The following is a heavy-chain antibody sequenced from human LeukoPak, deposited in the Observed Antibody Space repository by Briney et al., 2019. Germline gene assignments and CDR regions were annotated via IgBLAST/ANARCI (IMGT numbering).Heavy chain of an antibody. CDR1: GFTFSSYA. CDR3: ARAEDGYGSGRPIDY. J-gene: IGHJ4*02. Sequence: GGSLRLSCAASGFTFSSYAMSWVRQAPGKGLEWVSAISGSGGSTYYADSVKGRFTISRDNSKNTLYLQMNSLRAEDTAVYYCARAEDGYGSGRPIDYWGQGTLVTVSS. V-gene: IGHV3-23*01. CDR2: ISGSGGST. D-gene: IGHD3-10*01.